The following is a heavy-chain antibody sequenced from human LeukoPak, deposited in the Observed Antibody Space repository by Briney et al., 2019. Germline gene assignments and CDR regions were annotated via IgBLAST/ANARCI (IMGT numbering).Heavy chain of an antibody. V-gene: IGHV1-2*02. J-gene: IGHJ5*02. CDR2: INSDSGFT. Sequence: ASVKVSCKASGYTFTGYYMNWVRQAPGQGLEWMGWINSDSGFTKYAQSFQGRVTMTRDTSITTVYMDLNRLTSDDTAVYYCARNFDMKGFDPWGQGTLVTVSS. CDR3: ARNFDMKGFDP. CDR1: GYTFTGYY. D-gene: IGHD3-9*01.